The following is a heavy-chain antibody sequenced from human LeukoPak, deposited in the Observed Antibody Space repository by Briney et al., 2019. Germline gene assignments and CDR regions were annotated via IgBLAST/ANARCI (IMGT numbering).Heavy chain of an antibody. D-gene: IGHD2-21*01. CDR2: IYYSGST. J-gene: IGHJ6*03. V-gene: IGHV4-59*11. CDR1: GGSIGSHN. Sequence: SETLSLTCTVSGGSIGSHNWSWIRQPPGKGLEWSGYIYYSGSTNYNPSLKSRVTISVDTSKSHCSPKLSSVTAADTAVYYCAGGLWSYYYMDVWGKGTTVTVSS. CDR3: AGGLWSYYYMDV.